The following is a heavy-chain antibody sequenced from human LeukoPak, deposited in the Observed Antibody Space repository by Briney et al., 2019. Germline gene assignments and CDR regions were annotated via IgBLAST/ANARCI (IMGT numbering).Heavy chain of an antibody. CDR2: IWYDGSNK. Sequence: GGSLRPSCAASGFTFSSYGMHWVRQAPGKGLEWVAVIWYDGSNKYYADSVKGRFTISRDNSKNTLYLQVNSLRAEDTAVYYCAREEGDPSSGWYQNWFDPWGQGTLVTVSS. V-gene: IGHV3-33*01. J-gene: IGHJ5*02. CDR1: GFTFSSYG. CDR3: AREEGDPSSGWYQNWFDP. D-gene: IGHD6-19*01.